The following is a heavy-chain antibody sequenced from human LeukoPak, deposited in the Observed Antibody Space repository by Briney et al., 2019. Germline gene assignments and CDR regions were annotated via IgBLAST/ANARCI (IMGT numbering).Heavy chain of an antibody. CDR1: GFTFSGKS. V-gene: IGHV3-48*01. Sequence: GGSLRLSCAASGFTFSGKSTNWVRQAPAKGLEWVSYISPSSSTIYYADSVKGRFTISRDNAKNSLYLQMNNLRVEDTAVYYCARDPNIAARRTYYFDYWGQGTLVTVSS. CDR3: ARDPNIAARRTYYFDY. J-gene: IGHJ4*02. D-gene: IGHD6-6*01. CDR2: ISPSSSTI.